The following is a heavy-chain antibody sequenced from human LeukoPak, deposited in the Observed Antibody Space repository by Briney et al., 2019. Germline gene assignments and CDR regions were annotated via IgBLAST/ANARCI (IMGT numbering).Heavy chain of an antibody. CDR3: AKSGWVINWLDP. D-gene: IGHD1-26*01. J-gene: IGHJ5*02. V-gene: IGHV3-23*01. CDR1: GFTFSNYA. CDR2: ISDSGGST. Sequence: GGSLRLSRVASGFTFSNYAVSWVRQAPGKGLAWVSAISDSGGSTQYADSVKGRFTISRDNSKNTLYLQMNSLRAEDTAVYYCAKSGWVINWLDPWGQGTLVTVSS.